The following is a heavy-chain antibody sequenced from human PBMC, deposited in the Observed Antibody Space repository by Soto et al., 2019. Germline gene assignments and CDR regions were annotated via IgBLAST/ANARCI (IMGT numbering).Heavy chain of an antibody. D-gene: IGHD6-13*01. CDR3: ARAHDSTWLGAYFDY. J-gene: IGHJ4*02. CDR2: IYYSGTT. Sequence: SETLSLTCAVSGYSISSSNWWGWIRQPPGKGLEWIGYIYYSGTTYYNPSLKSRVTMSVDTSKNQFSLKLTSVTAVDTAVYYCARAHDSTWLGAYFDYWGQGALVTVSS. V-gene: IGHV4-28*01. CDR1: GYSISSSNW.